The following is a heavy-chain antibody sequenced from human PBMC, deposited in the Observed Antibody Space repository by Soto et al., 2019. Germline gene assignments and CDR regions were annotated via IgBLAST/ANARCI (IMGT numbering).Heavy chain of an antibody. CDR3: ARAAHRFDFVWGRNDALDI. CDR1: GYRFTEFG. CDR2: SRADNSHP. D-gene: IGHD3-16*01. J-gene: IGHJ3*02. V-gene: IGHV1-18*01. Sequence: QVQLLQSGPEVKKPGASVKVSCRAFGYRFTEFGISWVRQAPGQGLEWVGWSRADNSHPNYAKSLQGRVNVTTDTSSNTAYMELTSLTSADTAVYYCARAAHRFDFVWGRNDALDIWGQGTLVFVSS.